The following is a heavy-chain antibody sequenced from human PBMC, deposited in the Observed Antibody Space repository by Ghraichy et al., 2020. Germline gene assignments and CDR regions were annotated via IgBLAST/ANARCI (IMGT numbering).Heavy chain of an antibody. V-gene: IGHV3-23*01. Sequence: GGSLRLSCAGSGFTFSHYAMNWVRQATGKGLEWVSAISGSGDKTYYGDSVKGRFTISRDNSKSTLYLQMNSLRAEDTAIYYCVKEPVVTSNYYLDVWGKGTTVTVSS. CDR3: VKEPVVTSNYYLDV. D-gene: IGHD4-23*01. CDR1: GFTFSHYA. J-gene: IGHJ6*03. CDR2: ISGSGDKT.